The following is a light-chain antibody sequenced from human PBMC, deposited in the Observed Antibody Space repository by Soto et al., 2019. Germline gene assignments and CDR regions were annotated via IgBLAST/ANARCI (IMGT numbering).Light chain of an antibody. CDR3: QTWGTGLWV. CDR1: SGHSSDA. CDR2: VNSDGSH. V-gene: IGLV4-69*01. J-gene: IGLJ3*02. Sequence: QPVLTQSPSASASLGASVKLTCTLSSGHSSDAIVWHQQQPERGPRYLMKVNSDGSHKKGDEIPDRFSGSSSGAERYLTISRLQSEDEADYYCQTWGTGLWVFGRGTQLTVL.